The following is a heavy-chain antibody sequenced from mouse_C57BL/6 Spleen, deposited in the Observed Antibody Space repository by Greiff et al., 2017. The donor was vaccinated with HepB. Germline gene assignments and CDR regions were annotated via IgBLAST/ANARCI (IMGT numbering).Heavy chain of an antibody. Sequence: QVQLQQPGAELVKPGASVKMSCKASGYTFTSYWITWVKQRPGQGLEWIGDIYPGSGSTNYNEKFKSKATLTVDTSSSTAYMQLSSLTSEDSAVYYCAREPSGNYFFYAMDYWGQGTSVTVSS. D-gene: IGHD2-1*01. CDR3: AREPSGNYFFYAMDY. J-gene: IGHJ4*01. CDR2: IYPGSGST. V-gene: IGHV1-55*01. CDR1: GYTFTSYW.